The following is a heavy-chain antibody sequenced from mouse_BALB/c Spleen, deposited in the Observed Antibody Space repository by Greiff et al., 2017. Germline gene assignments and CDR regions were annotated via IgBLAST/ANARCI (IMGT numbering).Heavy chain of an antibody. J-gene: IGHJ3*01. Sequence: QVQLQQPGAELVKPGASVKLSCKASGYTFTSYWMHWVKQRPGQGLEWIGEIDPSDSYTNYNQKFKGKATLTVDKSSSTAYMQLSSLTSEDSAVYYCARSMITTGFAYWGQGTLVTVSA. V-gene: IGHV1-69*02. D-gene: IGHD2-4*01. CDR2: IDPSDSYT. CDR1: GYTFTSYW. CDR3: ARSMITTGFAY.